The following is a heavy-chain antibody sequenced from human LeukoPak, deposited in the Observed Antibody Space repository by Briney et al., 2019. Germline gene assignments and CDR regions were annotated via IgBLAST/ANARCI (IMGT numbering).Heavy chain of an antibody. CDR3: ARSPHILTGENFDY. J-gene: IGHJ4*02. D-gene: IGHD3-9*01. V-gene: IGHV1-2*02. CDR2: INPNSGGT. CDR1: GYSFTAYY. Sequence: ASVKVSCKASGYSFTAYYMHWVRQAPGQGLEWMGWINPNSGGTNYAQKFQGRVTMTRDTSITTAYMEMSRLRSDDSALYYCARSPHILTGENFDYWGQGTLVTVSS.